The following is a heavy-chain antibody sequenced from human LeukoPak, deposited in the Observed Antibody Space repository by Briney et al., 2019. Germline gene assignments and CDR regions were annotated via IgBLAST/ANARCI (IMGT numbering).Heavy chain of an antibody. J-gene: IGHJ4*02. V-gene: IGHV1-8*01. Sequence: ASVKVSCKASGYTFTSYDINWVRQATGQGLEWMGWMNPNSGNTGYAQKFQGRVTMTRNTSISTAYMELNSLRADDTAVYYCARWRGGGCSSSSCYPDYWGQGTLVTVSS. CDR2: MNPNSGNT. D-gene: IGHD2-2*01. CDR1: GYTFTSYD. CDR3: ARWRGGGCSSSSCYPDY.